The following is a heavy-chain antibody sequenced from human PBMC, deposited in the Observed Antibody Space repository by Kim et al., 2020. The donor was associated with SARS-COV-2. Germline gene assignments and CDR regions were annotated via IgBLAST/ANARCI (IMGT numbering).Heavy chain of an antibody. D-gene: IGHD2-2*01. CDR2: INHSGST. CDR3: ARVVPAAIQSKWYFDL. Sequence: SETLSLTCAVYGGSFSGYYWSWIRQPPGKGLEWIGEINHSGSTNYNPSLKSRVTISVDTSKNQFSLKLSSVTAADTAVYYCARVVPAAIQSKWYFDLWGRGTLVTVSS. V-gene: IGHV4-34*01. CDR1: GGSFSGYY. J-gene: IGHJ2*01.